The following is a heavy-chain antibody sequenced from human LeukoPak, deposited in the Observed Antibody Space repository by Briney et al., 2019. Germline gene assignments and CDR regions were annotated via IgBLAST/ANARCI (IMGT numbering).Heavy chain of an antibody. J-gene: IGHJ4*02. D-gene: IGHD3-10*01. CDR1: GFTFSDYS. CDR2: ISSSSSYI. CDR3: ARTTGVRGVIYY. Sequence: GGSLRLSCAASGFTFSDYSMNWVRQAPGKGLEWVSSISSSSSYIYYADSVKGRFTISRDNAKNSLYLQMNSLRAEDTAVYYCARTTGVRGVIYYWGQGTLVTVSS. V-gene: IGHV3-21*01.